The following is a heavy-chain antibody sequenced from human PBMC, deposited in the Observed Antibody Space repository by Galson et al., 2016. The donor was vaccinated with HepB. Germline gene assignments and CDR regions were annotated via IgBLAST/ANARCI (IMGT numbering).Heavy chain of an antibody. D-gene: IGHD2-2*01. CDR1: GYSFTSYA. CDR2: TNAGNGNT. J-gene: IGHJ4*02. Sequence: SVKVSCKASGYSFTSYAMNWVRQAPGQWLEWVGLTNAGNGNTRYAQTFQGRVTITRDTSASTAYMELSSLRSEDTAVYYCARVGAGGSSTSCYERYFDTWGQGTLVTVSS. V-gene: IGHV1-3*01. CDR3: ARVGAGGSSTSCYERYFDT.